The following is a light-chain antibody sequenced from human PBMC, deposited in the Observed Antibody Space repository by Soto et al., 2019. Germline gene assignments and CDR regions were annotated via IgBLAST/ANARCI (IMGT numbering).Light chain of an antibody. CDR1: QSVSNW. J-gene: IGKJ3*01. Sequence: DIQMTQSPSTLSASVGDRVTITCRASQSVSNWLAWYQQRPGKAPQLLMYGASTLDSGVPSRFSGSGSGTNFTLTISSLQPDGFATYYCQHYNSFSATFGPGTKVDIK. V-gene: IGKV1-5*01. CDR3: QHYNSFSAT. CDR2: GAS.